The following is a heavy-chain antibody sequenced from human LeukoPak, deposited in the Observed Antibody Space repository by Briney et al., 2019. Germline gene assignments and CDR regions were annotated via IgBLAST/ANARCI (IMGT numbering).Heavy chain of an antibody. CDR2: ISGSGGST. CDR1: VFTFISYA. V-gene: IGHV3-23*01. J-gene: IGHJ4*02. Sequence: GGSLRLSCAASVFTFISYAMSWVRQAPGKGLEWVSAISGSGGSTYYADSVKGRFTISRDNSKNTLYLQMNSLRAEDTAVYYCAKARSRGLDYWGQGTLVTVSS. CDR3: AKARSRGLDY.